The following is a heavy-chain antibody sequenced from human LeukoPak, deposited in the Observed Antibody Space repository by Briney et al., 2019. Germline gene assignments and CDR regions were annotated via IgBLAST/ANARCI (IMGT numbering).Heavy chain of an antibody. CDR1: GGSISSYY. Sequence: SETLSLTCTVSGGSISSYYWSWIREPPGKGLECIGYNYYSGSTNYNPSLKSRVTISVDTSKNQFSLKLSSVTAADTAVYYCARGNYDSSGYFDYWGQGTLVTVSS. D-gene: IGHD3-22*01. CDR2: NYYSGST. J-gene: IGHJ4*02. V-gene: IGHV4-59*01. CDR3: ARGNYDSSGYFDY.